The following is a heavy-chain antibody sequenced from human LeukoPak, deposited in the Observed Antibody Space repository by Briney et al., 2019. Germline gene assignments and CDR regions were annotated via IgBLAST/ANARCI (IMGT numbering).Heavy chain of an antibody. D-gene: IGHD2-2*01. CDR2: INHSGST. CDR1: GGSFSGYY. J-gene: IGHJ5*02. Sequence: SETLSLTCAVYGGSFSGYYWSWIPQPPGKGLEWIGEINHSGSTNYNPSLKSRVTISVDTSKNQFSLKLSPVTAADTAVYYCARVARDIVVVPAAKPWFDHWGQGTLVTVSS. CDR3: ARVARDIVVVPAAKPWFDH. V-gene: IGHV4-34*01.